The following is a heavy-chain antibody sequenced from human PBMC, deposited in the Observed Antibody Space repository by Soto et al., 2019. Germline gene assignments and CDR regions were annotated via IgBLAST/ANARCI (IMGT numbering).Heavy chain of an antibody. CDR1: GFIFGDYA. V-gene: IGHV3-23*01. CDR3: AKVAGGLGYFDL. Sequence: GGSLRLSCVASGFIFGDYAMTWVRQAPGKGLEWVATISASGGNIEYRDSLKGRFTISRDNSKNTLYLQLDGLTADDTAVHFCAKVAGGLGYFDLWGRGTLVTVSS. D-gene: IGHD3-16*01. CDR2: ISASGGNI. J-gene: IGHJ2*01.